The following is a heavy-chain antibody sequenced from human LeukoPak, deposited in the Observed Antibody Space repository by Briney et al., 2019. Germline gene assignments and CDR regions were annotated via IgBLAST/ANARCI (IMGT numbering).Heavy chain of an antibody. D-gene: IGHD6-19*01. CDR1: GFTFSSYA. Sequence: GGSLRLSCAASGFTFSSYAMSWVRQAPGKGLKWVAFIRYDGSNKYYADSVQGRFTISRDNSKNTLYLQMNSLRAEDTAVYYCAKDHSSGWYGVIDYWGQGTLVTVSS. CDR2: IRYDGSNK. CDR3: AKDHSSGWYGVIDY. V-gene: IGHV3-30*02. J-gene: IGHJ4*02.